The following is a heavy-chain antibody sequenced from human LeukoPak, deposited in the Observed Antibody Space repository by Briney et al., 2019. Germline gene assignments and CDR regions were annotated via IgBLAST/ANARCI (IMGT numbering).Heavy chain of an antibody. CDR1: GFTFSSYS. Sequence: KPGGSLRLSCAASGFTFSSYSMNWVCQAPGKGLEWVSSISSSSSYIYYADSVKGRFTISRDNAKNSLYLQMNSLRAEDTAVYYCARGNVDTGGMDVWGQGTTVTVSS. CDR3: ARGNVDTGGMDV. J-gene: IGHJ6*02. CDR2: ISSSSSYI. V-gene: IGHV3-21*01. D-gene: IGHD5-18*01.